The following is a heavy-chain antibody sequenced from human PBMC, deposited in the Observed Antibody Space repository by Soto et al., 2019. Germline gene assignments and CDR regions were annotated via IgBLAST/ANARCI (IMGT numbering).Heavy chain of an antibody. J-gene: IGHJ5*02. Sequence: SQTLSLTCAISRDNVASYRAACNWIRHSPSGGLEWLGRTYYRSRFFSDYAESVKSRIIINPDTSKNQFSLQLNAVTPEDTSVNYRAIGFNCCDNNGYLLDPSGQRTMVSGSS. CDR1: RDNVASYRAA. V-gene: IGHV6-1*01. CDR3: AIGFNCCDNNGYLLDP. CDR2: TYYRSRFFS. D-gene: IGHD1-1*01.